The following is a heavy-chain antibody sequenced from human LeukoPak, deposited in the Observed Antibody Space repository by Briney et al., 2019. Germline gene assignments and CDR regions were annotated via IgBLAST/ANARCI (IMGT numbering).Heavy chain of an antibody. CDR1: GFTFSSYA. V-gene: IGHV3-23*01. Sequence: AGGSLRLSCAASGFTFSSYAMSWVRQAPGKGLEWVSAISGSGGNTYYADSVKGRFTISRDNSKNTLYLQMNSLRAEDTAVYYCARVGRWAAYGYMDVWGKGTTVTISS. CDR3: ARVGRWAAYGYMDV. CDR2: ISGSGGNT. D-gene: IGHD3-16*01. J-gene: IGHJ6*03.